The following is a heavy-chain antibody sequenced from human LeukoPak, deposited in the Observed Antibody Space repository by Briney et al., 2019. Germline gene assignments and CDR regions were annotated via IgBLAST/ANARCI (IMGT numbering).Heavy chain of an antibody. Sequence: GGSLRLSCAASGFTFSSYAMTWVRQAPGKGLEWVSAISASGGSTHYADSVKGRFTISRDNSKNTLYLQMNSLRAEDTAVYYCAKDIAAAGYFDYWGQGTLVTVSS. D-gene: IGHD6-13*01. CDR3: AKDIAAAGYFDY. J-gene: IGHJ4*02. CDR2: ISASGGST. V-gene: IGHV3-23*01. CDR1: GFTFSSYA.